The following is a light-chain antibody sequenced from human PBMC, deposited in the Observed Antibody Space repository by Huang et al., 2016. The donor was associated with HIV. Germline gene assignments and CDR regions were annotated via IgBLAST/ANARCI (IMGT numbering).Light chain of an antibody. CDR2: DAS. J-gene: IGKJ4*01. V-gene: IGKV3-11*01. CDR3: QQRSDWPLT. CDR1: QGVSNY. Sequence: IVLTQSPATLSLSPGERATLSCRASQGVSNYLAWYQQKPGQAPRLLIYDASTRATGIPARFSGSGSGTDFTLTISSLESEDFAVYYCQQRSDWPLTFGGGTTVEI.